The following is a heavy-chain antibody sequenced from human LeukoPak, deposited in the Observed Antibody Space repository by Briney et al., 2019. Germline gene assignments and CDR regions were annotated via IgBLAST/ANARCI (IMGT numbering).Heavy chain of an antibody. CDR2: IDWDDDK. Sequence: SGPALVKPTQTLTLTCTFSGFSLSTSGMCVSWIRQPPGKALEWLARIDWDDDKYYSTSLKTRLTISKDTSKNQVVLTMTNMDPVDTATYYCARLDCSSTSCYSDYWGQGTLVTVSS. J-gene: IGHJ4*02. CDR3: ARLDCSSTSCYSDY. D-gene: IGHD2-2*02. CDR1: GFSLSTSGMC. V-gene: IGHV2-70*11.